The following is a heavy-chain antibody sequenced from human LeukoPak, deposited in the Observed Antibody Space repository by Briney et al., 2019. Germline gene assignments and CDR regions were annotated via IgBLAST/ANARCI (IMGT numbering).Heavy chain of an antibody. Sequence: PGGSLRLSCAASGFTFSGSAMHWVRQAPGKGLEWVSSISSSSSYIYYADSVKGRFTISRDNAKNSLYLQMNSLRAEDTAVYYCARDGVPAAIGNAFDIWGQGTMVTVSS. J-gene: IGHJ3*02. D-gene: IGHD2-2*01. CDR3: ARDGVPAAIGNAFDI. CDR2: ISSSSSYI. V-gene: IGHV3-21*01. CDR1: GFTFSGSA.